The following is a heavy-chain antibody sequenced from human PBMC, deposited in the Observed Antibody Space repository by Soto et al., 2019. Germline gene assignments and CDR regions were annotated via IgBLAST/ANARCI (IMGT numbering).Heavy chain of an antibody. CDR1: GGSISSYY. D-gene: IGHD6-13*01. V-gene: IGHV4-59*01. Sequence: SETLSLTCTVSGGSISSYYWSWIRQPPGKGLEWIGYIYYSGSTNYNPSLKSRVTISVDTSKNQFSLKLSSVTAADTAVYYCASTLAAAGTGWFDPWGQGTLVTVSS. CDR3: ASTLAAAGTGWFDP. CDR2: IYYSGST. J-gene: IGHJ5*02.